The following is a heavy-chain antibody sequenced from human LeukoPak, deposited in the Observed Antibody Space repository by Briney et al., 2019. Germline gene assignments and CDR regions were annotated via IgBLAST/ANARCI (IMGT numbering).Heavy chain of an antibody. CDR3: ASHYDTSGYHYFDF. Sequence: GGSLRLSCAASGFTFSSYAMHWVRQAPGKGLEWVAVISYDGTNKYYADFVKGRFTISGDNYKHMLYLEMTSLRAEETAVYYCASHYDTSGYHYFDFRGQGTLVTVSS. CDR1: GFTFSSYA. J-gene: IGHJ4*02. CDR2: ISYDGTNK. V-gene: IGHV3-30-3*01. D-gene: IGHD3-22*01.